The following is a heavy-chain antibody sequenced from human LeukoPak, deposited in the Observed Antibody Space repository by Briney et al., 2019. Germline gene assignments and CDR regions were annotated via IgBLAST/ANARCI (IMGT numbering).Heavy chain of an antibody. V-gene: IGHV3-49*04. J-gene: IGHJ4*02. D-gene: IGHD3-3*01. CDR3: SRDSHGDDVFDC. CDR1: GYTFSDFD. Sequence: GGSLRLSCKVSGYTFSDFDMTWVRQAPGKGLEWVGFIRRRSYGGTPGYDASVKGRFAISIDDSRHIAFLQMNSLKTEDTGIYYCSRDSHGDDVFDCWAQGAVVTVSS. CDR2: IRRRSYGGTP.